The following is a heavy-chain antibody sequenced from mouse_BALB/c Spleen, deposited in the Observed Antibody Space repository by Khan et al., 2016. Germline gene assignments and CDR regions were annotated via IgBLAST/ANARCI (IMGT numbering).Heavy chain of an antibody. Sequence: VQLQQSGAELVKPGASVKLSCTASGFNIKDTYMHWVKQRPEQGLEWIGRIDPANGNTKYDPTFQGKATITADTSSNTAYLQLSSLTSEDTAVYYCATMITFAYWGQGTLVTVSA. J-gene: IGHJ3*01. CDR2: IDPANGNT. CDR3: ATMITFAY. V-gene: IGHV14-3*02. CDR1: GFNIKDTY. D-gene: IGHD2-4*01.